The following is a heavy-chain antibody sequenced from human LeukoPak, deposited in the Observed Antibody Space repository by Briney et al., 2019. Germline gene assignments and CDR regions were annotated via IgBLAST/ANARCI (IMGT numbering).Heavy chain of an antibody. CDR3: ARGGYYYMDV. V-gene: IGHV4-34*01. CDR1: GGSFSGYY. J-gene: IGHJ6*03. CDR2: INHSGST. Sequence: SETLSLTCAVYGGSFSGYYWSWIRQPPGKGLEWIGEINHSGSTNYNPSLKSRVTISVDTSKNQFSLKLSSVTAADTAVYYCARGGYYYMDVWGKGTTVTVSS.